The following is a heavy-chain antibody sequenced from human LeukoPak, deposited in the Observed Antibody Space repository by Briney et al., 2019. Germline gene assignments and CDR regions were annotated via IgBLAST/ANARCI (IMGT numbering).Heavy chain of an antibody. CDR3: ARGGYYYMDV. V-gene: IGHV4-34*01. CDR1: GGSFSGYY. J-gene: IGHJ6*03. CDR2: INHSGST. Sequence: SETLSLTCAVYGGSFSGYYWSWIRQPPGKGLEWIGEINHSGSTNYNPSLKSRVTISVDTSKNQFSLKLSSVTAADTAVYYCARGGYYYMDVWGKGTTVTVSS.